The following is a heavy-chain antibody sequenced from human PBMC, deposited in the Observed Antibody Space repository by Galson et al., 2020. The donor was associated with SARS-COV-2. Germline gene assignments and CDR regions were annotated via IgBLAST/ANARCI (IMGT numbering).Heavy chain of an antibody. J-gene: IGHJ3*02. CDR1: GGSISSSSYY. CDR3: AIHAFDSSGYYPPAAFDI. V-gene: IGHV4-39*01. CDR2: ISYRGST. D-gene: IGHD3-22*01. Sequence: SETLSLTCTVSGGSISSSSYYWGWIRQPPGKGLEWIGRISYRGSTYYNPSLKSRVTISVDTSKNQFSLKLSSVTAADTAVYYCAIHAFDSSGYYPPAAFDIWGQGTMVTVSS.